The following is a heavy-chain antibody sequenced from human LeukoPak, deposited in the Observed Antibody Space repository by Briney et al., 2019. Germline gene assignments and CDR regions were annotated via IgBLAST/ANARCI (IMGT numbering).Heavy chain of an antibody. J-gene: IGHJ4*02. CDR3: ARAPYGSGSYYDY. Sequence: SGTLSLTCTVSGYSISSIYYWGWVRQPPGKGLEWIGTIYHTGKTYYKPSLKSRLTISVDTSKNQFSLKLSSVTAADTAVYYCARAPYGSGSYYDYWGQGTLVTVSS. V-gene: IGHV4-38-2*02. CDR1: GYSISSIYY. D-gene: IGHD3-10*01. CDR2: IYHTGKT.